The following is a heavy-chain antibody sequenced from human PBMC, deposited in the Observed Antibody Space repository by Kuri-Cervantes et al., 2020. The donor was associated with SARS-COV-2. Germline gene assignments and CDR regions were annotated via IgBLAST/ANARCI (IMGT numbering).Heavy chain of an antibody. Sequence: GESLKISCAASGFTFSSYAMHWVRQAPGKGLEWVAVISYDGSNKYYADSVKGRFTISRDNSKNTLFLQMNSLRAEDTAVYYCAKGHIYTIFGVTPYYFDYWGQGTLVTVSS. D-gene: IGHD3-3*01. CDR2: ISYDGSNK. V-gene: IGHV3-30-3*01. CDR1: GFTFSSYA. J-gene: IGHJ4*02. CDR3: AKGHIYTIFGVTPYYFDY.